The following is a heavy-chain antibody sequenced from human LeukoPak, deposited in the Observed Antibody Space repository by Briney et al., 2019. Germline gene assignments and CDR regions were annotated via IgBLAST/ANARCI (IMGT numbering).Heavy chain of an antibody. J-gene: IGHJ4*02. V-gene: IGHV3-7*01. CDR1: GFTFTIYW. Sequence: PGGSLRLSCAASGFTFTIYWMSWVRQAPGKGLEWVANIDQDGSEKSFVDSVRGRFSISRDNAKNTLYLQMNSLRVEDTAVYYCARGRYLDWLPYFFDYWGQGTLVTVSS. CDR2: IDQDGSEK. D-gene: IGHD3-9*01. CDR3: ARGRYLDWLPYFFDY.